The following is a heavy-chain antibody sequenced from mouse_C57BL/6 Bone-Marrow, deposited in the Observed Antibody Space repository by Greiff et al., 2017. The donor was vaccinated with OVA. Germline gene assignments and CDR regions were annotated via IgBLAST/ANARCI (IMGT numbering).Heavy chain of an antibody. CDR3: TAYGNFDY. D-gene: IGHD2-1*01. CDR2: IDPENGDT. V-gene: IGHV14-4*01. Sequence: VQLPQSGAELVRPGASAKCCSPSSAFHIKYYYMHCPKHMPEHFLSWIGWIDPENGDTEYASKFQGKATITADTSSNTAYLQLSSLTSEDTAVYYCTAYGNFDYWGQGTTLTVSS. J-gene: IGHJ2*01. CDR1: AFHIKYYY.